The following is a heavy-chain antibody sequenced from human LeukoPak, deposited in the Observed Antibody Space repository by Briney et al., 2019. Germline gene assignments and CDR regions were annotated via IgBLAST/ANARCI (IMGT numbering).Heavy chain of an antibody. CDR3: ARMAAADAFDI. CDR1: GFTFSSYS. J-gene: IGHJ3*02. CDR2: ISGSSSYI. D-gene: IGHD6-13*01. Sequence: PGGSLRLSCAASGFTFSSYSMNWVRQAPGKGLEWVSSISGSSSYIYYADSVKGRFTISRHNAKNSLYLQMNSLRAEDTAVYYCARMAAADAFDIWGQGTMVTVSS. V-gene: IGHV3-21*01.